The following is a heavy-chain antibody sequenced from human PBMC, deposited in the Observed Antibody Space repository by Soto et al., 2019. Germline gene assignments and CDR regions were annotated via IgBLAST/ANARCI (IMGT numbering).Heavy chain of an antibody. V-gene: IGHV3-23*01. D-gene: IGHD2-2*01. Sequence: GESLRLSCVASGFPFITYALTWVRQAPGKGLEWVSSISGSGAETYYADSVKGRFTISRDNSKNTLYLQMNSLRVEDTAVYFCAKDLIVVIPAAPKGYGMDVWGQGTTVTVS. CDR1: GFPFITYA. J-gene: IGHJ6*02. CDR2: ISGSGAET. CDR3: AKDLIVVIPAAPKGYGMDV.